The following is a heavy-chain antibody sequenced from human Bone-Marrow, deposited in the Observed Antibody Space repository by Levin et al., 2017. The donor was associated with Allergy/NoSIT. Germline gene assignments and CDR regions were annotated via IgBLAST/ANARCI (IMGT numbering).Heavy chain of an antibody. V-gene: IGHV1-46*01. J-gene: IGHJ4*02. CDR2: VFPSGGST. CDR1: GYTLTKYF. Sequence: PVASVKVSCKASGYTLTKYFMHWVRQDPGQGLEWMGAVFPSGGSTRYAQKFQGRVTMTRDTSTGTVYMELSSLKSEDTAVYYCAREASGSRDSSGFRFDYWGQGTLVTVSS. D-gene: IGHD3-22*01. CDR3: AREASGSRDSSGFRFDY.